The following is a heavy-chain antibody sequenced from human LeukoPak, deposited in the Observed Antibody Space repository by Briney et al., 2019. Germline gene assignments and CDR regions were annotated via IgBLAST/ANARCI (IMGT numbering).Heavy chain of an antibody. CDR2: IIPILGIA. Sequence: GASVKVSCKASGGTFSSYAISWVRQAPGQGLEWMGRIIPILGIANYAQKFQGRVTITADKSTSTAYMELSSLRSEDTAVYYCAREFEMATIPHYFDYWGQGTLVTVSS. J-gene: IGHJ4*02. V-gene: IGHV1-69*04. CDR3: AREFEMATIPHYFDY. CDR1: GGTFSSYA. D-gene: IGHD5-24*01.